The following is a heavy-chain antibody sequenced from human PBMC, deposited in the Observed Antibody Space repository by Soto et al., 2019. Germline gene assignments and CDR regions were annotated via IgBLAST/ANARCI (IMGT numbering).Heavy chain of an antibody. CDR2: IIPILGIT. J-gene: IGHJ5*02. CDR1: GGTFSSYT. V-gene: IGHV1-69*02. Sequence: SVKVSCKASGGTFSSYTISWVRQAPGQGLEWLGRIIPILGITDYAQKFQGRVTITADKSTSTVYMELSSLRSEDTAVYYCARVPTLGYCSGGSCLNWFDPWGQGTLVTVSS. D-gene: IGHD2-15*01. CDR3: ARVPTLGYCSGGSCLNWFDP.